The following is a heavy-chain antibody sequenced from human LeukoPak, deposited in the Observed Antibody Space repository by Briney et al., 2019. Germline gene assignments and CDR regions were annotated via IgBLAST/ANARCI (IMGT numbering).Heavy chain of an antibody. CDR1: GGYISSYY. Sequence: SETLSLTCTVSGGYISSYYWSWIRQPAGKGLEWIGRIYTSGSTNYNPSLKSRVTISVDTSKNQFSLKLSSVTAADTAVYYCARVLRYFDSFDPWGQGTLVTVSS. D-gene: IGHD3-9*01. J-gene: IGHJ5*02. CDR3: ARVLRYFDSFDP. CDR2: IYTSGST. V-gene: IGHV4-4*07.